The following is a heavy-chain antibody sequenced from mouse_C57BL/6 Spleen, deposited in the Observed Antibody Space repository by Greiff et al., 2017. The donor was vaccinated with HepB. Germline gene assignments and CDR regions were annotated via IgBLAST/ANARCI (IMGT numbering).Heavy chain of an antibody. CDR1: GYAFSSSW. V-gene: IGHV1-82*01. CDR2: IYPGDGDT. Sequence: VQLQQSGPELVKPGASVKISCKASGYAFSSSWMNWVKQRPGKGLEWIGRIYPGDGDTNYNGKFKGKATLTADKSSSTAYMQLSSRTSEDSAVYFCARRGNYYAMDYWGQGTSVTVSS. CDR3: ARRGNYYAMDY. J-gene: IGHJ4*01. D-gene: IGHD2-1*01.